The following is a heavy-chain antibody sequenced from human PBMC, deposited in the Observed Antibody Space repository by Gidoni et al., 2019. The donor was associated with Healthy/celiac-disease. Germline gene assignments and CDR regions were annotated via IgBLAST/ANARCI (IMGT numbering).Heavy chain of an antibody. J-gene: IGHJ5*02. Sequence: QVQLQESGPGLVKPSETLSLTCTVSGGSISSYYWSWIRQPPGKGLEWIGYIYYSGSTNYNPSLKSRVTISVDTSKNQFSLKLSSVTAADTAVYYCAGGYGSGKDWFDPWGQGTLVTVSS. CDR2: IYYSGST. V-gene: IGHV4-59*01. CDR1: GGSISSYY. CDR3: AGGYGSGKDWFDP. D-gene: IGHD3-10*01.